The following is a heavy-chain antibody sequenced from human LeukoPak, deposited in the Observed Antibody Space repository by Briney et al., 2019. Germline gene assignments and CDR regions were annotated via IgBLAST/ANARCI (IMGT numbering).Heavy chain of an antibody. D-gene: IGHD1-14*01. J-gene: IGHJ3*02. Sequence: PGGSLRLSCAASGFTFSSYAMSWVRQAPGKGLEWVSGISGSGGATYSADSVKGRFTISRDNSKNTLYLQMNSLRAEDTAVYYCAIAPGQKGRDAFDIWGQGTMVTVSS. CDR1: GFTFSSYA. V-gene: IGHV3-23*01. CDR3: AIAPGQKGRDAFDI. CDR2: ISGSGGAT.